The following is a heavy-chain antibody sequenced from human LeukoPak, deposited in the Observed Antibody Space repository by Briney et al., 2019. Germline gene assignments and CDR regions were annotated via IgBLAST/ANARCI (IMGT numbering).Heavy chain of an antibody. Sequence: PGESLEISCQVSGSIFTNYWIGWVRQLPGKGLESMGIIYPADSDTTYSPSFEGQVTISADKSIATVYLQWSSLKASDTATYYCARQSRDGSKTRGYYFDSWGQGTLVTVSS. J-gene: IGHJ4*02. CDR1: GSIFTNYW. V-gene: IGHV5-51*01. CDR3: ARQSRDGSKTRGYYFDS. CDR2: IYPADSDT. D-gene: IGHD3-10*01.